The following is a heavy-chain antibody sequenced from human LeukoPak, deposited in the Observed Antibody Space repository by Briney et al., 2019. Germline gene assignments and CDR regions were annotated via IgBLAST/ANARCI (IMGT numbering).Heavy chain of an antibody. CDR3: ARDRLSAAGGWDLVFDY. Sequence: ASVKVSCKASGYTFPSYGISWVRQAPGQALEWMGWISAYNGNTDYAQKLQGRVTMTTDTSTSTAYVELRSLRSDDTAVYYCARDRLSAAGGWDLVFDYWGQGTLVTVSS. V-gene: IGHV1-18*01. D-gene: IGHD1-26*01. CDR1: GYTFPSYG. CDR2: ISAYNGNT. J-gene: IGHJ4*02.